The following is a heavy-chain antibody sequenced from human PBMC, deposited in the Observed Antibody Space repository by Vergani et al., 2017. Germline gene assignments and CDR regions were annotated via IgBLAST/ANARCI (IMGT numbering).Heavy chain of an antibody. CDR2: IDHTGRP. V-gene: IGHV4-34*01. CDR1: GGSFTSYH. Sequence: QVQLQQWGGGLLKPSETLSLTCVVNGGSFTSYHWTWIRQSPGEGLEWVGDIDHTGRPDYNPSLKSRLTMSVHKSRNQFSLTLNSVTATDTAIYFCARVNTETNGHLYYDYYMDVWGQGTAVT. D-gene: IGHD4-11*01. CDR3: ARVNTETNGHLYYDYYMDV. J-gene: IGHJ6*03.